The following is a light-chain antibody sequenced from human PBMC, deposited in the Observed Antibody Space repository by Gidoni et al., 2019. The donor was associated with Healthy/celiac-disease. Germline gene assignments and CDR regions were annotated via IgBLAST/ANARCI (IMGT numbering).Light chain of an antibody. V-gene: IGKV3-11*01. Sequence: ELVLTQSPATLSLSPGERATLSCRASQSVSSYLAWYQQKPGQAPRLLIYDASNRATGIPARFSGSGSGTDFTLTISSPEPEDFAVYYCQQRSNWPPLFTFGPGTKVDIK. CDR3: QQRSNWPPLFT. CDR2: DAS. J-gene: IGKJ3*01. CDR1: QSVSSY.